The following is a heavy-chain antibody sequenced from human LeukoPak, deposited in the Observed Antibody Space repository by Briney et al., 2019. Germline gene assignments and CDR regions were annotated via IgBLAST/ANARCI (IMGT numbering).Heavy chain of an antibody. Sequence: GGSLRLSCAASGCTFSSYAMSWVREAPGKGLEWVSAISGSGGSTYYADSVKGRFTISRDNSKNTLYLQMNSLRAEDTAVYYCAKEGLWFGEFDFDYWGQGTLVTVSS. CDR3: AKEGLWFGEFDFDY. D-gene: IGHD3-10*01. CDR2: ISGSGGST. CDR1: GCTFSSYA. V-gene: IGHV3-23*01. J-gene: IGHJ4*02.